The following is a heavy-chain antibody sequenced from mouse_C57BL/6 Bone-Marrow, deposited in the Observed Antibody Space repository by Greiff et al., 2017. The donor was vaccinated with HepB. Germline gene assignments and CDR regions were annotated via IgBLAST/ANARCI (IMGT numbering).Heavy chain of an antibody. J-gene: IGHJ3*01. CDR3: ARRDYDAGFAY. V-gene: IGHV5-17*01. Sequence: DVKLVESGGGLVKPGGSLKLSCAASGFTFSDYGMHWVRQAPEKGLEWVAYISSGSSTIYYADTVKGRFTISRDNAKNTLFLQMTSLRSEDTAMYYCARRDYDAGFAYWGQGTLVTVSA. CDR1: GFTFSDYG. D-gene: IGHD2-4*01. CDR2: ISSGSSTI.